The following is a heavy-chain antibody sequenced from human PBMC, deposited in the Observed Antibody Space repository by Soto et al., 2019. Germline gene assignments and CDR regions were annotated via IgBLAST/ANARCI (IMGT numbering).Heavy chain of an antibody. CDR3: AKEVGSLGYCSGGSGYSRVGASY. J-gene: IGHJ4*02. D-gene: IGHD2-15*01. CDR1: GFTFRGYA. V-gene: IGHV3-23*01. Sequence: GGSLRLSCAASGFTFRGYAMSWVRQAPGKGLEWVSAISGSGGSTYYADSVKGRFTISRDNSKNTLYLQMNSLRAEDTAVYYCAKEVGSLGYCSGGSGYSRVGASYWGQGTLVTVSS. CDR2: ISGSGGST.